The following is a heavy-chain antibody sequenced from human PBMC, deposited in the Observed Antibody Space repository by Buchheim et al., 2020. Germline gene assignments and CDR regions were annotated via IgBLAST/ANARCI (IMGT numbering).Heavy chain of an antibody. V-gene: IGHV3-30*04. Sequence: QVQLVESGGGVVQPGRSLRLSCAASGFTFSSYAMHWVRQAPGKGLEWVAVISYDGSNKYYAASVKGRFTISRDNSKNTLYLQMNSLRAEDTAVYYCARGLRSYGSWGQGTL. CDR2: ISYDGSNK. D-gene: IGHD6-6*01. CDR3: ARGLRSYGS. CDR1: GFTFSSYA. J-gene: IGHJ4*02.